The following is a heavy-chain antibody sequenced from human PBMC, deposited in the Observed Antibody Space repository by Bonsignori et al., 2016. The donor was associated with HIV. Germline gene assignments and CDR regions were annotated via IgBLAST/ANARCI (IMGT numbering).Heavy chain of an antibody. J-gene: IGHJ4*02. V-gene: IGHV3-21*01. CDR3: ATKTLLGTTLGPDF. D-gene: IGHD1-26*01. CDR2: ISGDGNSV. Sequence: VRQAPGKGLEWVSSISGDGNSVYYADSVKGRFTISRDNTKKSLFLQISSLRAADTAVYYCATKTLLGTTLGPDFWGQGTLVTVSS.